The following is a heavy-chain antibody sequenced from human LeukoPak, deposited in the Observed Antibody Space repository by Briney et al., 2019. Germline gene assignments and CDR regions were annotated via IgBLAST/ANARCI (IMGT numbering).Heavy chain of an antibody. J-gene: IGHJ4*02. V-gene: IGHV1-69*13. D-gene: IGHD2-2*02. Sequence: SVKVSCKASGGTFISYAISWVRQAPGQGLEWMGGILPIFGTANYAQKFQGRVTITADESTSTAYMELSSLRSEDTAVYYCARLGYCSSTSCYSGSYVDYWGQGTLVTVSS. CDR2: ILPIFGTA. CDR3: ARLGYCSSTSCYSGSYVDY. CDR1: GGTFISYA.